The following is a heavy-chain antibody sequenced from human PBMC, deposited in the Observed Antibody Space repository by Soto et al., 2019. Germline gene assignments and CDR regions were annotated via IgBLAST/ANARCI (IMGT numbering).Heavy chain of an antibody. J-gene: IGHJ4*02. CDR3: AKETQSNLGTGGFDY. V-gene: IGHV3-9*01. CDR2: ISWNSGST. Sequence: SLRLSCIAAEVTCVDYAWHWIRQTPGKGLEWVSGISWNSGSTGYADSVKGRFTISRDNAKNSLYLQMKSLRIDDTAFYYCAKETQSNLGTGGFDYWGQGTLVTVSS. D-gene: IGHD7-27*01. CDR1: EVTCVDYA.